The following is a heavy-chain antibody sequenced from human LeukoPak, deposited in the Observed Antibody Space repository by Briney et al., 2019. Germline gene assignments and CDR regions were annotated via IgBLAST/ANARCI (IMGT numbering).Heavy chain of an antibody. D-gene: IGHD3-10*01. CDR2: IRSIAYGGTT. Sequence: PGGSLRLSCTASGFTFGDYAMSWVRQAPGKGLEWVGFIRSIAYGGTTEYAASVKGRFTISRDDSKSIAYLQMSSLKTEDTAMYYCMGRLTSGSNTDYWGQGTLVTVSS. CDR1: GFTFGDYA. J-gene: IGHJ4*02. CDR3: MGRLTSGSNTDY. V-gene: IGHV3-49*04.